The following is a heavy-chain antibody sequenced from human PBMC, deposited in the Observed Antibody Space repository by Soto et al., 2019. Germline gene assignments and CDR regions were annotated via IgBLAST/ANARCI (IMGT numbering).Heavy chain of an antibody. CDR1: GFTFSSYA. D-gene: IGHD3-10*01. CDR2: VSGSGAST. CDR3: VPLVRGVITVDY. V-gene: IGHV3-23*01. Sequence: EVQMLESGGGLVQPGGSLRLSCAASGFTFSSYAMSWVRQAPGKGLDWVSSVSGSGASTYYADSVKGRFTISRDNSKNTQYLQMNSLRAEDTALYYCVPLVRGVITVDYWGQGALVTVSS. J-gene: IGHJ4*02.